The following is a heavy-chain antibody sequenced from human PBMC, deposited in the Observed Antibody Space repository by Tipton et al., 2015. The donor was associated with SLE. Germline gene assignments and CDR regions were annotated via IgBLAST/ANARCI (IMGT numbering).Heavy chain of an antibody. CDR2: IYHSGST. V-gene: IGHV4-4*02. CDR1: GGSISSSNW. CDR3: AGHTDYEWRTSSGEIYYYSAMDV. Sequence: TLSLTCAVSGGSISSSNWWTWVRQPPGKGLEWIGEIYHSGSTNYNPSLKSRVTISVDKSKNQFSLKLNSVTAADTAVYYCAGHTDYEWRTSSGEIYYYSAMDVWGQGTTVTVSS. J-gene: IGHJ6*02. D-gene: IGHD3-16*01.